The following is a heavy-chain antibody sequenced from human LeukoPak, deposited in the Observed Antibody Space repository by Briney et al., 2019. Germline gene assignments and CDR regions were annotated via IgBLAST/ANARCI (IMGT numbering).Heavy chain of an antibody. D-gene: IGHD3-22*01. Sequence: PGGSLRLSCAASGFTFSSYAMSWVRQAPGKGLEWVSAISGSGGSTYYADSVKGRFTISRDNSKNTLYLQMNSLRAEDTAVYYCANLYHYDSSGYYYSYYFDYWGQGTLVTVSS. CDR2: ISGSGGST. J-gene: IGHJ4*02. CDR1: GFTFSSYA. CDR3: ANLYHYDSSGYYYSYYFDY. V-gene: IGHV3-23*01.